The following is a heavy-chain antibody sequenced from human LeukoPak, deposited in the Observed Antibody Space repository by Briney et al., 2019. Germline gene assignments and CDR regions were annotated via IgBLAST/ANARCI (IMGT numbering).Heavy chain of an antibody. J-gene: IGHJ3*02. CDR3: ARGHLSGWDILAI. D-gene: IGHD6-19*01. CDR1: GVRITTYA. CDR2: VNGDGRST. V-gene: IGHV3-23*03. Sequence: GGSLTLSCEASGVRITTYAVNWVRQAPGKGLEWVSFVNGDGRSTKYAESVEGRFTISRDDSRNLVSLQMTSLRVGDTATYYCARGHLSGWDILAIWGEGTKVTVS.